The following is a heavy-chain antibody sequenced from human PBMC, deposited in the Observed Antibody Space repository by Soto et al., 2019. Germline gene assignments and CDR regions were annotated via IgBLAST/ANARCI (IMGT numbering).Heavy chain of an antibody. V-gene: IGHV1-8*01. J-gene: IGHJ4*01. D-gene: IGHD2-2*02. CDR3: ARGKRYTNDY. CDR2: MSPNSGRT. Sequence: QVQMVQSGAEVKKPGASVKVYCKASGYTFSNYDINWVRQATGQGLEWMGWMSPNSGRTGYAQKFQGRVTMTRNTSSSTAYMELSSLRSEDTAVYYCARGKRYTNDYWGQGTLVTVSS. CDR1: GYTFSNYD.